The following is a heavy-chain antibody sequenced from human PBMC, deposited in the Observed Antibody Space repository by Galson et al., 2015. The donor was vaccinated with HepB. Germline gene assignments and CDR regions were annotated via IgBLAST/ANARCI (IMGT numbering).Heavy chain of an antibody. V-gene: IGHV3-48*01. D-gene: IGHD4-23*01. J-gene: IGHJ4*02. CDR1: GFTFSSYS. CDR3: ARRSVADFDY. CDR2: ISSSSSTI. Sequence: SLRLSCAASGFTFSSYSMNWVRQAPGKGLEWVSYISSSSSTIYYADSVKGRFTISRDNAKNSLYLQMNSLRAEDTAVYYCARRSVADFDYWGQGTLVTVSS.